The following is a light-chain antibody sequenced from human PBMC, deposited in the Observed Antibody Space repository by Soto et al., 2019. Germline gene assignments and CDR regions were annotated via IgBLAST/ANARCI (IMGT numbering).Light chain of an antibody. CDR3: SSYTSSSTRV. CDR2: DVS. Sequence: QSALTQPASVSGSPGQSIPISCTGTRSDVGGYNYVSWYQQHPGKAPKLMIYDVSNRPSGVSNRFSGSKSGNTASLTISGLQAEDEADYYCSSYTSSSTRVFGGGTKLTVL. J-gene: IGLJ2*01. CDR1: RSDVGGYNY. V-gene: IGLV2-14*01.